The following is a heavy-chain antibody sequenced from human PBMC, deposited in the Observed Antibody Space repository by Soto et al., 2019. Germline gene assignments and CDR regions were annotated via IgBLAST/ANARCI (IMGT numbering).Heavy chain of an antibody. V-gene: IGHV1-69*13. CDR1: GGTFSSYA. J-gene: IGHJ6*02. D-gene: IGHD3-3*01. Sequence: SVKVSCKASGGTFSSYAISWVRQAPGQGLEWMGGIIPIFGTANYAQKFQGRVTITADESTSTAYMELSSLRSEDTAVYYCANLRFLEWLLSAPTYYYYGMDVWGQGTTVTVSS. CDR3: ANLRFLEWLLSAPTYYYYGMDV. CDR2: IIPIFGTA.